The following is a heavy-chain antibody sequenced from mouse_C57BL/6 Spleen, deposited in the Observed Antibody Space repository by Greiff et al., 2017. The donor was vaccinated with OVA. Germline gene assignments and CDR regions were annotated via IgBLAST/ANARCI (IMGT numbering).Heavy chain of an antibody. CDR3: ARVSYGSSPYWYFDV. CDR2: INPNNGGT. CDR1: GYTFTDYN. V-gene: IGHV1-18*01. Sequence: EVQLQQSGPELVKPGASVKIPCKASGYTFTDYNMDWVKQSHGKSLEWIGDINPNNGGTIYNQKFKGKATLTVDKSSSTAYMELRSLTSEDTAVYYCARVSYGSSPYWYFDVWGTGTTVTVSS. D-gene: IGHD1-1*01. J-gene: IGHJ1*03.